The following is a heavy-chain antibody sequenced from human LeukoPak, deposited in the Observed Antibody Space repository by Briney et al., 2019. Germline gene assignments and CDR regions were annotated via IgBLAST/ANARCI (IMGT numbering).Heavy chain of an antibody. J-gene: IGHJ3*02. CDR3: ARGAYCGGDCYADAFDI. Sequence: TGGSLRLSCAASGFTFSSYSMNWVRQAPGKGLEWVSSISSSSSYIYYADSVKGRFTISRDNAKNSLYLQMNSLRAEDTAVYYCARGAYCGGDCYADAFDIWGQGQWSPSLQ. V-gene: IGHV3-21*01. D-gene: IGHD2-21*01. CDR2: ISSSSSYI. CDR1: GFTFSSYS.